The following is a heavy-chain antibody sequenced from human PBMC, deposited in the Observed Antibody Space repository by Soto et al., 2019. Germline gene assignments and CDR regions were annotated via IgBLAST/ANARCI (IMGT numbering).Heavy chain of an antibody. D-gene: IGHD4-17*01. CDR3: AKDMTLSGDYYFDY. CDR2: ISWNSGSI. CDR1: GFTFDDYA. J-gene: IGHJ4*02. Sequence: GGSLRLSCAASGFTFDDYAMHWVRQAPGKGLEWVSGISWNSGSIGYADSVKGRFTISRDNAKNSLYLQMNSLRAEDTALYYCAKDMTLSGDYYFDYWGQGTLVTVSS. V-gene: IGHV3-9*01.